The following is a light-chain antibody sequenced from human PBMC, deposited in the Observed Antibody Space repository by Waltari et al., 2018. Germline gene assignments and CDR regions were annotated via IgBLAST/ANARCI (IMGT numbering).Light chain of an antibody. CDR1: QSVSNN. CDR2: DAS. Sequence: EIVMTQSPATLSMSPGERVIFSCRASQSVSNNLAWFQQKPGQAPRLLIYDASPRATGVPVRFSGSGSGTEFTLTISSLQSEDFAVYYCQQYSEWPRTFGQGTKVEI. J-gene: IGKJ1*01. V-gene: IGKV3-15*01. CDR3: QQYSEWPRT.